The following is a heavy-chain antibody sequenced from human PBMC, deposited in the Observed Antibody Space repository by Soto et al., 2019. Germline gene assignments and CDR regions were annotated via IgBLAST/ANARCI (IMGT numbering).Heavy chain of an antibody. V-gene: IGHV3-23*01. Sequence: EVQLLQSGGGLVQPGESLRLSCAASGFIFSSYTMSWVRQAPGKGLEWVSVISGSGGSPYHADSVQGRFTISRDNPKNTLYLQTNSLRAEDTAIYYCAKARCSSATCYVPDYWGQGTLVTVSS. J-gene: IGHJ4*02. CDR3: AKARCSSATCYVPDY. CDR1: GFIFSSYT. CDR2: ISGSGGSP. D-gene: IGHD2-2*01.